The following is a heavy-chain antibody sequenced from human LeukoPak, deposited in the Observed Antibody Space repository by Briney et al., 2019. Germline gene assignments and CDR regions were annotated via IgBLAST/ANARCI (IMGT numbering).Heavy chain of an antibody. D-gene: IGHD2-15*01. CDR3: TSVYCSGGSCYDRFYYYGMDV. CDR1: VDTFTSYD. V-gene: IGHV1-8*01. CDR2: MNPNSVNT. Sequence: GAPVKVSCKASVDTFTSYDINWVRQATGQGLEWMGWMNPNSVNTDYATKFKGRITMTRNTSISTADRELSSLRSEDTAVYSCTSVYCSGGSCYDRFYYYGMDVWGQGTTVTVSS. J-gene: IGHJ6*02.